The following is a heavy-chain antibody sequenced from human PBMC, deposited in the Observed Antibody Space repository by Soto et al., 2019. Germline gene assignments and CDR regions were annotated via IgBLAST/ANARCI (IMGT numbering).Heavy chain of an antibody. V-gene: IGHV3-23*01. D-gene: IGHD5-12*01. CDR2: ISAIGGST. CDR1: GFTFSSYA. Sequence: GGSLRLCCAASGFTFSSYAMSGVRQAPGKGLEWVSAISAIGGSTYYADSVKGRFTISRDNSKNTLYLQMNSLRVEDTAVYYCAKDRLIVATDPWGQGTLVTVSS. J-gene: IGHJ5*02. CDR3: AKDRLIVATDP.